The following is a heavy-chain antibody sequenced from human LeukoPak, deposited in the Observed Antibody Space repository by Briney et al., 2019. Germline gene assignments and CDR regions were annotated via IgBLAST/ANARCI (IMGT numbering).Heavy chain of an antibody. CDR3: ERGQWLADAFDI. D-gene: IGHD6-19*01. J-gene: IGHJ3*02. CDR2: ISSSGSTI. CDR1: GFTFSDYY. Sequence: PGGSLRLSCAASGFTFSDYYMSWIRQAPGKGLEWLSSISSSGSTINYADSVKGRFTISRDNAKNSLYLQMNSLRAEDTAVYYCERGQWLADAFDIWGRGTIVSVSS. V-gene: IGHV3-11*04.